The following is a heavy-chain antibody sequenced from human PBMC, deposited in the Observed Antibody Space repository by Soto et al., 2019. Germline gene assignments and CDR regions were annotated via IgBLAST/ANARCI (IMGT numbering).Heavy chain of an antibody. CDR2: INPGNGDT. CDR1: GYTFTTYT. J-gene: IGHJ3*02. CDR3: ARKLPGFQIGWAWALDI. V-gene: IGHV1-3*01. D-gene: IGHD1-1*01. Sequence: QVQLVQSGAEVKKPGASVKVACRASGYTFTTYTLLWVRQAPGQRLEWMACINPGNGDTKYSQNFQGRVTATRDTSASTAYMEMSSLRSEDTATYYWARKLPGFQIGWAWALDIWGQGTMVTVSS.